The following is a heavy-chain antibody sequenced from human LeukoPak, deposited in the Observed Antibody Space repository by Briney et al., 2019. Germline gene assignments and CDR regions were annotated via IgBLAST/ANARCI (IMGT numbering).Heavy chain of an antibody. CDR1: GGSISSYY. J-gene: IGHJ4*02. V-gene: IGHV4-4*07. CDR2: IYTSGST. CDR3: ARGGEDIVVVPAAYDFDY. Sequence: SETLSLTCTVSGGSISSYYWSWIRQPAGKGLEWIGRIYTSGSTNYNPSLKSRVTMSVDTSKNQFSLKLSSVTAADTAVYYCARGGEDIVVVPAAYDFDYWGQGTLVTVSS. D-gene: IGHD2-2*01.